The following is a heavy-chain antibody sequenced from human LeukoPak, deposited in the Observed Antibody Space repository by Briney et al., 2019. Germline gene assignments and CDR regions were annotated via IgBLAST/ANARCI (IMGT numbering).Heavy chain of an antibody. J-gene: IGHJ4*02. Sequence: GGSLRLSCAGSEFTFSSYSMHWVRQAPGKGLEWVSSISGSSDDIYYADSVKGRFTIPRDNAKNSLQLQMNSLRVEDTAVYYCARDLTVGGFGELGYWGQGTLVTVSS. CDR1: EFTFSSYS. D-gene: IGHD3-10*01. CDR3: ARDLTVGGFGELGY. CDR2: ISGSSDDI. V-gene: IGHV3-21*04.